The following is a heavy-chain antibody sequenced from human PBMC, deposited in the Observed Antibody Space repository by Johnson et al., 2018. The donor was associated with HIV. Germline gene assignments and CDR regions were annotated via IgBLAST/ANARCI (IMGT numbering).Heavy chain of an antibody. Sequence: QVQLVESGGGVVQPGRSLRLSCAASGFTFSSYAMHWVRQAPGKGLEWVAVISYDGSNKYYADSVKGRFTISRDNSKNTLYLQMNSLRAADTAVDYWARDGGAVEMATRFIGGAFDIWGQGTMVTVSS. J-gene: IGHJ3*02. CDR2: ISYDGSNK. D-gene: IGHD5-24*01. CDR1: GFTFSSYA. CDR3: ARDGGAVEMATRFIGGAFDI. V-gene: IGHV3-30-3*01.